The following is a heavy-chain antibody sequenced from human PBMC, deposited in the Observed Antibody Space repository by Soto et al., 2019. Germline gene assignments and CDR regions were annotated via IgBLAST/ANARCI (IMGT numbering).Heavy chain of an antibody. J-gene: IGHJ4*02. Sequence: PSETLSLTCTVSGGSISSGDYYWSWIRQPPGKGLEWIGYIYYSGSTYYNPSLKSRVTISVDTSKNQFSLKLSSVTAADTAVYYCDSDILTGYSDYWGQGTLVTVSS. D-gene: IGHD3-9*01. CDR2: IYYSGST. CDR1: GGSISSGDYY. CDR3: DSDILTGYSDY. V-gene: IGHV4-30-4*01.